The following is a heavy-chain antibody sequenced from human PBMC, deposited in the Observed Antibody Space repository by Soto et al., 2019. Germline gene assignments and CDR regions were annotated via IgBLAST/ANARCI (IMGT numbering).Heavy chain of an antibody. V-gene: IGHV4-34*01. CDR2: INHSGST. D-gene: IGHD3-3*01. Sequence: SETLSLTCAVYGGSFSGYYWSWIRQPPGKGLEWIGEINHSGSTNYNPSLKSRVTISVDTSKNQFSLKLSSVTAADTAVYYCARGNLTIFGVVTPLSPLPHYMDVWGKGTTVTVSS. CDR3: ARGNLTIFGVVTPLSPLPHYMDV. CDR1: GGSFSGYY. J-gene: IGHJ6*03.